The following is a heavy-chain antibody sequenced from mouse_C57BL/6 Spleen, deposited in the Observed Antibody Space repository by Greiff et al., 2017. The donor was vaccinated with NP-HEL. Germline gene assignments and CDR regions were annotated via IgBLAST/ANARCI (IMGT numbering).Heavy chain of an antibody. V-gene: IGHV2-9*01. CDR1: GFSLTSYG. CDR2: IWCGGST. CDR3: AKQKGSSYHAMDY. J-gene: IGHJ4*01. D-gene: IGHD1-1*01. Sequence: QVQLQQSGPGLVAPSQSLSITCTVSGFSLTSYGVDWVRQPPGKGLEWLGVIWCGGSTNYNSALMSRLSISKDNSKSQVFLKMNSLQTDDTAMYYCAKQKGSSYHAMDYWGQGTSVTVSS.